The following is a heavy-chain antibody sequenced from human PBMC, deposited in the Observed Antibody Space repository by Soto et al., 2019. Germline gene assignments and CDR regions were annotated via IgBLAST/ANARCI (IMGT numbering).Heavy chain of an antibody. J-gene: IGHJ4*02. CDR3: ARDRIRVYNSSGFNS. D-gene: IGHD3-22*01. V-gene: IGHV1-18*01. Sequence: QIQLVQSGAEWRKPGASVKVSCKASGYSFSFYGINWVRQAPGQGLEWMGWINPSDGNSNFEQKFEDRVTMTTATSTNTVSLELRSLKTDDTAIYYCARDRIRVYNSSGFNSWGQGPMVTVSS. CDR2: INPSDGNS. CDR1: GYSFSFYG.